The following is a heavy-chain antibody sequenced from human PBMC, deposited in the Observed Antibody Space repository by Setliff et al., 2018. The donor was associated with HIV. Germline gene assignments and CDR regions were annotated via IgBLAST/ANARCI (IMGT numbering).Heavy chain of an antibody. V-gene: IGHV4-31*03. CDR1: GVSVSSGGYY. Sequence: SVTLSLTCTVSGVSVSSGGYYWSWIRQHPGKGLEWIGYVYYTGTSYFNPSLKSRITISVDTSKNHFSLKLGFVTAADTAVYYCARGESSTWDLAEYFQHWGHGTLVTVSS. CDR3: ARGESSTWDLAEYFQH. D-gene: IGHD1-26*01. CDR2: VYYTGTS. J-gene: IGHJ1*01.